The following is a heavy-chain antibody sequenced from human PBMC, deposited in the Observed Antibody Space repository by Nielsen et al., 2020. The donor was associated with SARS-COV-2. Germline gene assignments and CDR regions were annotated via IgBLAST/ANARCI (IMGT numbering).Heavy chain of an antibody. CDR3: AKGGQSIGGYGAPDY. CDR1: GFTFVAYA. D-gene: IGHD6-19*01. Sequence: GGSLRLSFAAPGFTFVAYAMHWVGQAPGKGLEWVSGISWNSGSIGYADSVKGRFTISRDNAKNSLYLQMNSLRAEDTALYYCAKGGQSIGGYGAPDYWGQGTLVTVSS. J-gene: IGHJ4*02. V-gene: IGHV3-9*01. CDR2: ISWNSGSI.